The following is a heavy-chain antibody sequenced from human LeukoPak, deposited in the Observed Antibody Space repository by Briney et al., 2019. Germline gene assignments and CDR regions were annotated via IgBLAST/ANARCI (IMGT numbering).Heavy chain of an antibody. V-gene: IGHV4-59*11. D-gene: IGHD3-16*01. CDR1: GGSITSHY. CDR3: AKKGDNSFDY. J-gene: IGHJ4*02. Sequence: SETLSLTCSVSGGSITSHYWTWIRQPPGKRLEWIGYIYYTGSTNYNPSLKSRVTMSVDTSKKQFSLKLTSVTAADTAVYYCAKKGDNSFDYWGQGTLVTVSS. CDR2: IYYTGST.